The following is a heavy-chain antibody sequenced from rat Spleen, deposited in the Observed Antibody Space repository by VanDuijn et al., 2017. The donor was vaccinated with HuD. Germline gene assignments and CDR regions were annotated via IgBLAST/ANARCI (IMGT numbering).Heavy chain of an antibody. J-gene: IGHJ3*01. CDR2: VTNTGTRT. D-gene: IGHD1-7*01. CDR3: TRDGGTTGIPGFAY. V-gene: IGHV5-31*01. Sequence: EVQLVESGGGLVQPGKSLKLSCVASGFTFSTYWMTWIRQAPGKGLEWIASVTNTGTRTYYPDSVKGRFTISRDNAKSTLYLQMNSLRSEDTATYYCTRDGGTTGIPGFAYWGQGTLVTVSS. CDR1: GFTFSTYW.